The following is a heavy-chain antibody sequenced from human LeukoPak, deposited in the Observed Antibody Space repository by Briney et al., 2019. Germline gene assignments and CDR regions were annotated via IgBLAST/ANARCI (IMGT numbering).Heavy chain of an antibody. CDR2: ISYDGSNK. V-gene: IGHV3-30-3*01. Sequence: GRSLRLSCAASGFTFSSYAMHWVRQAPGKGLEWVAVISYDGSNKYYADSVKGRFTISRDNSKNTLYLQMNSLRAEDTAVYYCALGVATIAAGYWGQGTLVTVSS. CDR3: ALGVATIAAGY. J-gene: IGHJ4*02. CDR1: GFTFSSYA. D-gene: IGHD5-12*01.